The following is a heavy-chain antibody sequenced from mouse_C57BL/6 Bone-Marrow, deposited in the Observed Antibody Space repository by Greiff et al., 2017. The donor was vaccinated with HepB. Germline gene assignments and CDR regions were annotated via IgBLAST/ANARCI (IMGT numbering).Heavy chain of an antibody. CDR3: ARCSTTVPHWYFDV. Sequence: VQLQQSGPELVKPGASVKISCKASGYAFSSSWMNWVKQRPGKGLEWIGRIYPGDGDTNYNGKFKGKATLTADKSSSTAYMQLSSLTSEDSAVYFCARCSTTVPHWYFDVWGTGTTVTVSS. D-gene: IGHD1-1*01. CDR1: GYAFSSSW. J-gene: IGHJ1*03. V-gene: IGHV1-82*01. CDR2: IYPGDGDT.